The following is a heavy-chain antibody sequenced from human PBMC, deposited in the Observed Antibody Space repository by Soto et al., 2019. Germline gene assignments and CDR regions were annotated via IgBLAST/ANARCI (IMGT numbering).Heavy chain of an antibody. Sequence: ASVTVSCTASGYTFTSYGISWVRQAPGQGLEWMGWISAYNGNTNYAQKLQGRVTMTTDTSTSTAYMELRSLRSDDTAVYYCARARTVRSSPQYNWFDPWGQGTLVTVSS. D-gene: IGHD6-6*01. CDR2: ISAYNGNT. V-gene: IGHV1-18*01. CDR3: ARARTVRSSPQYNWFDP. J-gene: IGHJ5*02. CDR1: GYTFTSYG.